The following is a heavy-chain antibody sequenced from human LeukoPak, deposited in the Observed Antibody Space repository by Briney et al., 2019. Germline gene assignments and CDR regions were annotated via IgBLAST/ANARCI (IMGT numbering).Heavy chain of an antibody. CDR3: ARGVGYCSSTSCYWWFDP. V-gene: IGHV3-30*04. J-gene: IGHJ5*02. Sequence: GGSLRLSCAASGFTFSSYAMHWVRQAPGKGLEWVAVISYDGSNKYYADSVKGRFTISRDNSKNTLYLQMNSLRAEDTAVYYCARGVGYCSSTSCYWWFDPWGQGTLVTVSS. CDR2: ISYDGSNK. CDR1: GFTFSSYA. D-gene: IGHD2-2*01.